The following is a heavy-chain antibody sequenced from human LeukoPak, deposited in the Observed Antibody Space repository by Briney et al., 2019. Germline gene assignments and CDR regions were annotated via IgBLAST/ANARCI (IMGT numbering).Heavy chain of an antibody. CDR2: ISPSGGIT. V-gene: IGHV3-23*01. CDR1: GFTFSSNA. J-gene: IGHJ3*02. Sequence: GGSLRLSCAASGFTFSSNAMNWVRQAPGKGLEWVSVISPSGGITYYADSVKGRFTISRDNSKNMLYLQMNSLRAEDTAIYYCAKRRYSSGWSTDAFDIWGQGTMVTVSS. D-gene: IGHD6-19*01. CDR3: AKRRYSSGWSTDAFDI.